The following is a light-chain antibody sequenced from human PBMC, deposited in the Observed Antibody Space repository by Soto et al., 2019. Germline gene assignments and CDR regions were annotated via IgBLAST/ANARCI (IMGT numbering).Light chain of an antibody. CDR1: QTVNSDY. Sequence: EIVLTQSPGTLSLSPGETATLSCRASQTVNSDYLAWFQQRPGQAPRLLIFATSRRATDIPDRFSGSGSGTDFTLTISSLEPEDFAVYYCQQRSSWYSFGQGTKVDIK. CDR2: ATS. V-gene: IGKV3D-20*02. CDR3: QQRSSWYS. J-gene: IGKJ2*03.